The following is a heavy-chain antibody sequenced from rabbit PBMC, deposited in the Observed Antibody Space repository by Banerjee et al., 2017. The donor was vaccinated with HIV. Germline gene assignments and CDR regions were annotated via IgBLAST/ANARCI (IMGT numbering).Heavy chain of an antibody. D-gene: IGHD4-1*01. V-gene: IGHV1S45*01. Sequence: QEQLVESGGGLVQPEGSLTLTCTASGFSFSSSYWICWVRQAPGKELELIACIYTGSSDTYYASWAKGRFTISKTSSTTVTLQMTSLTAADTATYFCARDPYSNEWGGGNLWGPGTLVTVS. J-gene: IGHJ4*01. CDR2: IYTGSSDT. CDR1: GFSFSSSYW. CDR3: ARDPYSNEWGGGNL.